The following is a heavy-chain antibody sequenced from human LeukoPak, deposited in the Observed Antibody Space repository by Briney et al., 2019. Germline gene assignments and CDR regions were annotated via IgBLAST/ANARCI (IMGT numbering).Heavy chain of an antibody. CDR1: GFTFSNE. CDR3: ARDRGNNWNKSAFDI. V-gene: IGHV3-48*03. D-gene: IGHD1/OR15-1a*01. J-gene: IGHJ3*02. CDR2: ISSSGSTI. Sequence: QSGGSLRLSCAASGFTFSNEMNWVRQAPGKGLEWVSYISSSGSTIYYADSVKGRFTISRDNAKNSLYLQMNSLRAEDTAVYYCARDRGNNWNKSAFDIWGQGTMVTVSS.